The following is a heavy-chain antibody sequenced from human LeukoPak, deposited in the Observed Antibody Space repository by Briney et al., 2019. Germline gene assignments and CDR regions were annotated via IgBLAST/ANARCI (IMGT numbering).Heavy chain of an antibody. D-gene: IGHD6-19*01. CDR1: GGSISSSSYY. CDR2: IYYSGST. V-gene: IGHV4-39*01. CDR3: ARPGLAIDY. Sequence: SETLSLTRTVSGGSISSSSYYWGWIRQPPGKGLEWIGSIYYSGSTYYNPSLKSRVTISVDTSKNQFSLKLSSVTAADTAVYYCARPGLAIDYWGQGTLVTVSS. J-gene: IGHJ4*02.